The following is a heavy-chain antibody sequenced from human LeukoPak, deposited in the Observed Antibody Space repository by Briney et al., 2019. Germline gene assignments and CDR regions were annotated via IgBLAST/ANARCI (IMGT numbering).Heavy chain of an antibody. Sequence: SETLSLTCTVSGGSISSYYWSWVRQPAGKGLEWIGRIYASGNTNYNPSLKGRVTMTVDTSKNQFSLNLSSVTAADTAVYYCARDRSSSWPILYYWGQGTLVTVSS. J-gene: IGHJ4*02. D-gene: IGHD6-13*01. CDR2: IYASGNT. CDR3: ARDRSSSWPILYY. V-gene: IGHV4-4*07. CDR1: GGSISSYY.